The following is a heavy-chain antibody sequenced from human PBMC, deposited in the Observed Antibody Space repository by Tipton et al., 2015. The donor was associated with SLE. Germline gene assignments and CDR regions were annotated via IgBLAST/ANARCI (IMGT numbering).Heavy chain of an antibody. CDR2: IYYTGST. CDR1: GGSIGSYY. J-gene: IGHJ4*02. Sequence: TLSLTCTVAGGSIGSYYWNWIRQPPGKGLDWIGYIYYTGSTIYSPSLKSRFTIPVDTSKTHFSLRLNSVTAADTPVYFCARDGAIGARPGSFDYRGQGALVSVSS. CDR3: ARDGAIGARPGSFDY. V-gene: IGHV4-59*01. D-gene: IGHD6-6*01.